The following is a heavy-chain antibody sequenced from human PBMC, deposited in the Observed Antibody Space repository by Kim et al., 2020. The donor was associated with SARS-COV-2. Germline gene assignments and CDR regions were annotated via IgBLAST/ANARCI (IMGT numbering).Heavy chain of an antibody. V-gene: IGHV1-3*01. CDR1: GYTFTSYA. J-gene: IGHJ3*02. CDR2: INAGNGNT. D-gene: IGHD6-19*01. CDR3: ARDSGYSSGWFPGAFDI. Sequence: ASVKVSCKASGYTFTSYAMHWVRQAPGQRLEWMGWINAGNGNTKYSQKFQGRVTITRDTSASTAYMELSSLRSEDTAVYYCARDSGYSSGWFPGAFDIWGQGTMVTVSS.